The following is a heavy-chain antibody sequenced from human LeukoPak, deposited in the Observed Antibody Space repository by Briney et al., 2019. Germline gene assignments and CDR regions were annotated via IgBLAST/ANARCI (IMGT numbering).Heavy chain of an antibody. CDR1: GGSISSGGYS. CDR2: IYHSGST. Sequence: NSSQTLSLTCAVSGGSISSGGYSWSWIRQPPGKGLERIGYIYHSGSTYYNPSLKSRVTTSVDRSKNQFSLKLSSVTAADTAVYYCARSSFGVVTVFDYWGQGTLVTVSS. V-gene: IGHV4-30-2*01. CDR3: ARSSFGVVTVFDY. J-gene: IGHJ4*02. D-gene: IGHD3-3*01.